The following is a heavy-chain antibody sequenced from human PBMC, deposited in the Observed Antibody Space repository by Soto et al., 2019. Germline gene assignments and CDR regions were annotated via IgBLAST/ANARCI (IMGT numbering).Heavy chain of an antibody. CDR1: GFTFSSYG. Sequence: QVQLVESGGGVVQPGRSLRLSCAASGFTFSSYGMHWVRQAPGKGLEWVAVIWYDGSNKYYADSVKGRFTISRDNSKNTLYLQMNSLRAEDTAVYYCARDGYYGDYNDVDDAFDIWGQGTMVTVSS. CDR2: IWYDGSNK. D-gene: IGHD4-17*01. J-gene: IGHJ3*02. CDR3: ARDGYYGDYNDVDDAFDI. V-gene: IGHV3-33*01.